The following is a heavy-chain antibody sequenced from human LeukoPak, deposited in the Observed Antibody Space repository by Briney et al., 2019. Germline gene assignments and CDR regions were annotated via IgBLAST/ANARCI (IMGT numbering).Heavy chain of an antibody. CDR2: INNDGSNT. D-gene: IGHD1-26*01. CDR3: VRDGVGAPPFDY. J-gene: IGHJ4*02. V-gene: IGHV3-74*01. CDR1: GFTFGSYW. Sequence: PGGSLRLSCAASGFTFGSYWMQWVRQTPEKGLVWVAHINNDGSNTIYADSVKGRFTTSRDNAKNTLYLQMNSLRAEDTAVYYCVRDGVGAPPFDYWGQGALVTVSS.